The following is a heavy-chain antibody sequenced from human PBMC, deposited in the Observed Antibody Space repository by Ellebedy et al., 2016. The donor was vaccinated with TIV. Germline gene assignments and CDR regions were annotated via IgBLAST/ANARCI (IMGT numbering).Heavy chain of an antibody. J-gene: IGHJ4*02. CDR2: ISNTGSRT. D-gene: IGHD3-22*01. Sequence: PGGSLRLPCAASGFTFSSYAMSWVRQSPGKGLAWVSTISNTGSRTYYADSVEGRFIISRDNSKKTLYLQMNSLRAEDTAVYYCAKGRGGGSDSSAHRYYFDYWGLGTLVTVSS. V-gene: IGHV3-23*01. CDR1: GFTFSSYA. CDR3: AKGRGGGSDSSAHRYYFDY.